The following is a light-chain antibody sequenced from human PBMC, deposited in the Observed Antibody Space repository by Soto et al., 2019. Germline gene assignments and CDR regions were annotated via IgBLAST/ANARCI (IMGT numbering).Light chain of an antibody. CDR1: QSISSPY. V-gene: IGKV3-20*01. CDR3: QQYDSWT. Sequence: IVLTQSPGTLSLSPWERATLYCRASQSISSPYLAWYQQKPGQAPRLLIDGASSRATGVPDRFSGSGSGTDFTLTISRLEPEDFAVYYCQQYDSWTFGQGTKVDIK. J-gene: IGKJ1*01. CDR2: GAS.